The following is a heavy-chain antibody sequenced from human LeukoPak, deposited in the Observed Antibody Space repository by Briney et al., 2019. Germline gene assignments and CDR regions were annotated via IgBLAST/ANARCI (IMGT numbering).Heavy chain of an antibody. V-gene: IGHV3-48*01. CDR1: GFTFSSYG. CDR2: ISSSSSTI. CDR3: ASTTVTTKIVGFDY. D-gene: IGHD4-17*01. Sequence: GGSLRLSCAASGFTFSSYGMNWVRQAPGKGLEWVSYISSSSSTIYYADSVKGRFTISRDNAKNPLYLQMNSLRAEDTAVYYCASTTVTTKIVGFDYWGQGTLVTVSS. J-gene: IGHJ4*02.